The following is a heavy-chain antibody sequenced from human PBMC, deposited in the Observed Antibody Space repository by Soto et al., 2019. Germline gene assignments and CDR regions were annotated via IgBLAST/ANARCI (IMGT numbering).Heavy chain of an antibody. CDR1: GYTFTNYG. CDR3: ARHGRDYNADTGVYSSYGMNV. V-gene: IGHV1-18*01. Sequence: VPLVQSGAEVKQPGASVKVSCKASGYTFTNYGVTWVRQAPGQGLEWMGWINGDNGDTHYAQNVQGKATMTTDKSTRTSYMELRSLKSSDTAVYYCARHGRDYNADTGVYSSYGMNVWGQGTTITVSS. D-gene: IGHD7-27*01. CDR2: INGDNGDT. J-gene: IGHJ6*02.